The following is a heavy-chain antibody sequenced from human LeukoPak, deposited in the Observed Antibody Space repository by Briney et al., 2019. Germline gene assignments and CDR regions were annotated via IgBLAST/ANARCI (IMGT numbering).Heavy chain of an antibody. CDR2: ISSSGNTI. J-gene: IGHJ4*02. CDR1: GFTFNDYY. Sequence: GGSLRLSCTASGFTFNDYYMSWIRQAPGKGLEWVSYISSSGNTIYYADSVKGRFTISRDNAKNSLYLQMNSLRAEDTAVYYCARDLSGGSSDYWGQGTLVTVSS. V-gene: IGHV3-11*01. D-gene: IGHD2-15*01. CDR3: ARDLSGGSSDY.